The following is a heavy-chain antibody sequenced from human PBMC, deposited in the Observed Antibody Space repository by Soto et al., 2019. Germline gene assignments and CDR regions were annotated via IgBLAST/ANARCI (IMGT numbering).Heavy chain of an antibody. CDR2: IDPSDSYT. D-gene: IGHD1-1*01. J-gene: IGHJ6*02. CDR1: GYSFTSYW. V-gene: IGHV5-10-1*01. CDR3: ALDGYYYYYGMDV. Sequence: RGESLKISCKGSGYSFTSYWISWVRQMPGKGLEWMGRIDPSDSYTNYSPSFQGHVTISADKSISTAYLQWSSLKASDTAMYYCALDGYYYYYGMDVWGQGTTVTVSS.